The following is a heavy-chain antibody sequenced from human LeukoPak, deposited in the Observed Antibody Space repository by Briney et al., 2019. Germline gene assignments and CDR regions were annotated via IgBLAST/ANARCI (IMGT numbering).Heavy chain of an antibody. CDR1: GGSISSYY. V-gene: IGHV4-59*08. Sequence: MASETLSLTCTVSGGSISSYYWSWIRQPPGKGLEWIGYIYYSGSTNYNPSLKSRVTISVDTSKNQFSLKLSSVTAADTAVYYCARHMGLGYSYGYPYFDYWGQGTLVTVYS. J-gene: IGHJ4*02. CDR3: ARHMGLGYSYGYPYFDY. CDR2: IYYSGST. D-gene: IGHD5-18*01.